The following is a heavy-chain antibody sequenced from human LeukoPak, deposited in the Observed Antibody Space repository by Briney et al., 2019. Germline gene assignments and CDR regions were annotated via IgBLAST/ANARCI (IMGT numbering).Heavy chain of an antibody. Sequence: PSETLSLTCAVYGRSFSGYDLSWIRQAPGKGLEWMGDINHSGSTNYNPSLKSRVTISVDTSRNQFSLKLRSVTAADTAVYYCARAIVVVPAATSDYFDYWGQGTLVTVSS. CDR3: ARAIVVVPAATSDYFDY. D-gene: IGHD2-2*01. CDR1: GRSFSGYD. CDR2: INHSGST. J-gene: IGHJ4*02. V-gene: IGHV4-34*01.